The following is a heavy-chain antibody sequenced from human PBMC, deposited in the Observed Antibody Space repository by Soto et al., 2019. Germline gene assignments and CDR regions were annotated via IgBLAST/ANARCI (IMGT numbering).Heavy chain of an antibody. CDR2: ISGSGGST. CDR1: GFTFSTYA. CDR3: AKTPSPHAAAGRGGGGYFDY. V-gene: IGHV3-23*01. Sequence: EVRLLESGGGLVQPGGSLRLSCAASGFTFSTYAMTWVRQAPGKRLEWVSIISGSGGSTYYADSVKGRFIISRDNSKNTLDLQMNSLRAEDTAVYYCAKTPSPHAAAGRGGGGYFDYWGQGTLVTVSS. J-gene: IGHJ4*02. D-gene: IGHD6-13*01.